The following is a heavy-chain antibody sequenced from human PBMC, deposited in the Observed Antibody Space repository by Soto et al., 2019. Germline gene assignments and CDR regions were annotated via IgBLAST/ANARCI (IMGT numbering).Heavy chain of an antibody. D-gene: IGHD6-13*01. CDR3: ARGDKYSSSWYPFDY. CDR2: INPSGGST. CDR1: GYSFTSYW. V-gene: IGHV1-46*03. Sequence: GESLKISCKGSGYSFTSYWIGWVRQAPGQGLEWMGIINPSGGSTSYAQKFQGRVTMTRDTSTSTVYMELSSLRSEDTAVYYCARGDKYSSSWYPFDYWGQGTLVTVSS. J-gene: IGHJ4*02.